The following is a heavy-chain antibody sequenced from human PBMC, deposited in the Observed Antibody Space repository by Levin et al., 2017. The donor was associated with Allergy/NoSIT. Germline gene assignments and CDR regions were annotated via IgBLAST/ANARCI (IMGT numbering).Heavy chain of an antibody. V-gene: IGHV5-51*01. CDR2: IYSGDSDP. D-gene: IGHD6-13*01. CDR3: GGGFIATAGPFEY. J-gene: IGHJ4*02. Sequence: GGSLRLSCKGSGSSFTGYWIGWVRQMPGKGLEWMGIIYSGDSDPRYSPSFQGQVTISADRSINTAYLQWSSLKASDTAMYYCGGGFIATAGPFEYWGQGTLVTVSS. CDR1: GSSFTGYW.